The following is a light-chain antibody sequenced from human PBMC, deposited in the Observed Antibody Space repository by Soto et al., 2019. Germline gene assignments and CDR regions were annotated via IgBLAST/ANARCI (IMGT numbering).Light chain of an antibody. CDR3: QQHST. V-gene: IGKV1-5*03. Sequence: DIQMTQSPSALSASVGDRVTITCRGSQGISSWLAWYQQKPGKAPRLLIYKASSLASGVPSRFSGSGSGTEFTMTLSSMHPEDVATYHCQQHSTFGQGTKMEI. J-gene: IGKJ1*01. CDR1: QGISSW. CDR2: KAS.